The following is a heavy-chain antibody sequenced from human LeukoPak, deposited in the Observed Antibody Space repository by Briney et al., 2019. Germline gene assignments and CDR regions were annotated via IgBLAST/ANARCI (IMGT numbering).Heavy chain of an antibody. CDR1: GFTFSVYA. Sequence: GGSLRLSCAASGFTFSVYAMSWVRQAPGKGLEWVSAISGSGGSTYYADSVKGRFTISRDNSKNTLYLQMNSLRAEDTAVYYCAKDQYYDSSGCQDYWGQGTLVTVSS. CDR2: ISGSGGST. CDR3: AKDQYYDSSGCQDY. V-gene: IGHV3-23*01. D-gene: IGHD3-22*01. J-gene: IGHJ4*02.